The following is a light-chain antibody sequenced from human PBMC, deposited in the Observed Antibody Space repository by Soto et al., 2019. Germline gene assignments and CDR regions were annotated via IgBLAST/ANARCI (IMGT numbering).Light chain of an antibody. J-gene: IGKJ4*01. CDR3: QQYNNWPGT. CDR2: GAS. CDR1: QSVNSH. Sequence: EIVMTQSPATLPVSPGERATLSCRTSQSVNSHLAWYQHKPGQAPRLLIYGASSRATGIPTRFSGSGSGTEFTLTIDSLQSEDFAIYFCQQYNNWPGTFGGGTKVDI. V-gene: IGKV3-15*01.